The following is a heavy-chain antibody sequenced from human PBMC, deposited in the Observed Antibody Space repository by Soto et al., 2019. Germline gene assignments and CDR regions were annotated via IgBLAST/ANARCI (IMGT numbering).Heavy chain of an antibody. CDR3: AKDLLRCSGGSCYWGFDY. V-gene: IGHV3-30*18. Sequence: QVQLVESGGGVVQPGRSLRLSCAASGFTFSSYGMHWVRQAPGKGLEWVAVISYDGSNKYYADSVKGRFTISRDNSKNTLYLQMNSLRAEDTAVYYCAKDLLRCSGGSCYWGFDYWGQGTLVTVSS. D-gene: IGHD2-15*01. J-gene: IGHJ4*02. CDR1: GFTFSSYG. CDR2: ISYDGSNK.